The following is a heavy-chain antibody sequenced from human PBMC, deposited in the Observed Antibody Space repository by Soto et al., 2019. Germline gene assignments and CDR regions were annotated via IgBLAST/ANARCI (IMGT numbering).Heavy chain of an antibody. D-gene: IGHD3-10*01. V-gene: IGHV3-30*03. CDR2: ISYDGSNK. CDR3: PVTTGSGGFDP. CDR1: GFTFSSHG. Sequence: QVQLVESGGGVVQPGRSLRLSCAASGFTFSSHGMHWVRQAPGKGLEWVAVISYDGSNKYYADSVKGRFTTSRDNSKNTLYLQMNSLRTENTAVDYCPVTTGSGGFDPGGQGTLGTVSS. J-gene: IGHJ5*02.